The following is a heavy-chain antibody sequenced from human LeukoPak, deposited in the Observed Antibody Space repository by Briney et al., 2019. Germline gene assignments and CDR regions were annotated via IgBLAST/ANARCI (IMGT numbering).Heavy chain of an antibody. Sequence: GGSLRLSCAASGFTFSSYAMHWVRQAPGKGLEWVAVISYDGSNKYYADSVKGRFTISRDNSKNTLYLQMNSLRAEDTVVYYCAREGVDYYDSSGYYFYFDYWGQGTLVTVSS. D-gene: IGHD3-22*01. CDR1: GFTFSSYA. CDR2: ISYDGSNK. CDR3: AREGVDYYDSSGYYFYFDY. V-gene: IGHV3-30*04. J-gene: IGHJ4*02.